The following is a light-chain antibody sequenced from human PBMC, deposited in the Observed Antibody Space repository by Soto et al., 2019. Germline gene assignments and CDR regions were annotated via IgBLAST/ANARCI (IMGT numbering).Light chain of an antibody. CDR1: QSVTSNY. CDR2: GAS. CDR3: QHYSSPSWK. V-gene: IGKV3-20*01. J-gene: IGKJ1*01. Sequence: EIVLTQSPGTLSLSPGERATLSCRASQSVTSNYLAWYQQKPGQAPRLLIFGASSRATGIPDKFSGSGSGTDFTLTISRLEPDDFAVYYCQHYSSPSWKFGQSTKVDI.